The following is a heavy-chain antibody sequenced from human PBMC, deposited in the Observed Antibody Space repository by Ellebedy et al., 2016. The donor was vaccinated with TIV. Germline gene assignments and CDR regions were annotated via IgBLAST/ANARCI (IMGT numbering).Heavy chain of an antibody. V-gene: IGHV1-3*01. D-gene: IGHD2-15*01. CDR3: ARGYCSGGSCAFDP. CDR1: GYIFSKYL. Sequence: ASVKVSCKASGYIFSKYLMHWVRQAPGQRLEWMGWINAGNGNTKYSQKFQGRVTITRDTSASTAYMELSSLRSEDTAVYYCARGYCSGGSCAFDPWGQGTLVTVSS. J-gene: IGHJ5*02. CDR2: INAGNGNT.